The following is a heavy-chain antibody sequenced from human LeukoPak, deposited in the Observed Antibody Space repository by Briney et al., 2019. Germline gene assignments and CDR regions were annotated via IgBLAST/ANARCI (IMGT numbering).Heavy chain of an antibody. V-gene: IGHV1-69*13. CDR3: ARGFRANRGTDYYMDV. CDR1: GGTFSSYA. D-gene: IGHD7-27*01. Sequence: GASVEVSCKASGGTFSSYAISWVRQAPGQGLEWMGGIIPMFGTANYAQKFQGRVTITADESTSTAYMELSSLRSEDTAVYYCARGFRANRGTDYYMDVWGKGTTVTVSS. CDR2: IIPMFGTA. J-gene: IGHJ6*03.